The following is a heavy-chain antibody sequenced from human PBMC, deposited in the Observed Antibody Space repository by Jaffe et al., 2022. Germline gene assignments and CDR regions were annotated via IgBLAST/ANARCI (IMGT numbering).Heavy chain of an antibody. CDR1: GFTFSGYV. Sequence: EVQLSESGGGLVQPGGSLRLSCAASGFTFSGYVMSWVRQTPGKGLEWVSAISASSARTYFADSVKGRFTISRDNSKNTLYLQMKSLRAEDTAVYYCAKEGSSGWEKNYYFDFWGQGTLVTVSS. CDR3: AKEGSSGWEKNYYFDF. D-gene: IGHD6-19*01. V-gene: IGHV3-23*01. J-gene: IGHJ4*02. CDR2: ISASSART.